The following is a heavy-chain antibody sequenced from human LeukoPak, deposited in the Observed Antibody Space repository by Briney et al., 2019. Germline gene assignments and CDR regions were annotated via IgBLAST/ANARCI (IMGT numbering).Heavy chain of an antibody. J-gene: IGHJ4*02. Sequence: GGSLRLSCAASGFTFSSYAMSWVRQAPVKGLEWVSAISGSGGSTYYADSVKGRFTISRDNSKNTLYLQMNSLRAEDTAVYYCAKKGMAFGVLPTDAFFDYWGQGTLVTVSS. CDR3: AKKGMAFGVLPTDAFFDY. CDR1: GFTFSSYA. D-gene: IGHD3-3*01. CDR2: ISGSGGST. V-gene: IGHV3-23*01.